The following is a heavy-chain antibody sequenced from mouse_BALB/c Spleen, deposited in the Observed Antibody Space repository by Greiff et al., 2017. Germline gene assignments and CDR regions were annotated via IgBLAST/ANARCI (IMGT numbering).Heavy chain of an antibody. Sequence: DVQLVESGGGLVKPGGSLKLSCAASGFTFSSYAMSWVRQTPEKRLEWVASISSGGSTYYPDSVKGRFTISRDNARNILYLQMSSLRSEDTAMYYCARGAYYSPLAYWGQGTLVTVSA. CDR3: ARGAYYSPLAY. CDR2: ISSGGST. CDR1: GFTFSSYA. J-gene: IGHJ3*01. D-gene: IGHD2-12*01. V-gene: IGHV5-6-5*01.